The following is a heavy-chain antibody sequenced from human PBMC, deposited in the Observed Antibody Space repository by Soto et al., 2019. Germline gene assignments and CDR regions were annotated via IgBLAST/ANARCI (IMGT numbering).Heavy chain of an antibody. CDR2: IIPIFRAP. V-gene: IGHV1-69*12. Sequence: QVQLVQSGAEVKKPGSSVKVSCKASGGTFSESAISWVRQAPGQGLEWMGGIIPIFRAPDYAQKFQGRVTITADEPTSTAYMELSGLRSEDTAMYYCARDKARLQLGGNYYYIMDVWGQGTTVIVSS. CDR1: GGTFSESA. J-gene: IGHJ6*02. D-gene: IGHD1-1*01. CDR3: ARDKARLQLGGNYYYIMDV.